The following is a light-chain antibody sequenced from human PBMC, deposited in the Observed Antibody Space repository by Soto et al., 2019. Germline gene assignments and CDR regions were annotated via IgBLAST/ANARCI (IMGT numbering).Light chain of an antibody. V-gene: IGKV1-5*03. J-gene: IGKJ2*01. CDR3: QPYNILYT. Sequence: DIQMTQSPSTLSASVGDRVTITCRASQSISSWLAWYQQKPGKAPKLLIYKASSLESEVPSRFSGCGAGTEFTLTISSLQADDFATYYCQPYNILYTCGQGTNLEIQ. CDR2: KAS. CDR1: QSISSW.